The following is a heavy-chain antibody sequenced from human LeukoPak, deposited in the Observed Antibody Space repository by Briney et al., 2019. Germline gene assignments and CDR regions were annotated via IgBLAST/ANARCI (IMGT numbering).Heavy chain of an antibody. CDR3: TKLAKYFYGSETYYFFEH. V-gene: IGHV3-7*01. CDR2: IKQDGTEK. J-gene: IGHJ4*02. CDR1: AFSFTTYW. Sequence: GGSLRLSCAASAFSFTTYWMSWVRQASAKGLEWVANIKQDGTEKYYVDSVKGRFTISRDNAKNSLYLQMNSLRVEDTAVYYCTKLAKYFYGSETYYFFEHWGQGTPVTASS. D-gene: IGHD3-10*01.